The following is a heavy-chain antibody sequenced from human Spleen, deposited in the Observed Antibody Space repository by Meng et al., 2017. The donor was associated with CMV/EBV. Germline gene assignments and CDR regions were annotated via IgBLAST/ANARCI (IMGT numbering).Heavy chain of an antibody. J-gene: IGHJ3*02. CDR1: GYTFNSYG. CDR3: ARERTAMITSGGHAFDI. CDR2: ISAYSGNT. V-gene: IGHV1-18*01. Sequence: ASVKVSCKASGYTFNSYGISWVRQAPGQGLEWMAWISAYSGNTDYAQKFQDRVTMTTDTSTSTAYMELRSLRSDDTAVYYCARERTAMITSGGHAFDIWGQGTMVTVSS. D-gene: IGHD3-22*01.